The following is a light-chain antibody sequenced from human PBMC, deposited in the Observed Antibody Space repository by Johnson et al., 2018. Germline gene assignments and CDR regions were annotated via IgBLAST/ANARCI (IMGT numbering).Light chain of an antibody. V-gene: IGLV1-51*02. CDR3: GTWDSSLSAGNV. Sequence: QSVLTQPPSVSAAPGKKVTISCSGSSSNIGNNYVSWYQQLPGTAPKLLIYENNKRPSGIPDRFSGSKSGTSATLGITGLQTGDEADYYCGTWDSSLSAGNVFGTGT. CDR2: ENN. CDR1: SSNIGNNY. J-gene: IGLJ1*01.